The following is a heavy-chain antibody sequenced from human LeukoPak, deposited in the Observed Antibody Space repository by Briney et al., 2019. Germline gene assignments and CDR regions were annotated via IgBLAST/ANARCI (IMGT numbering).Heavy chain of an antibody. CDR2: INPSGGST. CDR3: ARAPHDYGGKRGSYYFDY. Sequence: GASVKVSCKASGYTFTSYAMNWVRQAPGQGLEWMGIINPSGGSTSYAQKFQGRVTMTRDTSTSTVYMELSSLRSEDTAVYYCARAPHDYGGKRGSYYFDYWGQGTLVTVSS. D-gene: IGHD4-23*01. CDR1: GYTFTSYA. J-gene: IGHJ4*02. V-gene: IGHV1-46*01.